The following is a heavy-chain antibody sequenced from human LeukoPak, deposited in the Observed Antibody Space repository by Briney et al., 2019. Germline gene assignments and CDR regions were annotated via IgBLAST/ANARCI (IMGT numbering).Heavy chain of an antibody. CDR2: IYSGGST. CDR3: ARDNRVEMATIYGDWGAFDI. CDR1: GFTVSSNY. J-gene: IGHJ3*02. V-gene: IGHV3-66*01. Sequence: GGSLRLSCAASGFTVSSNYMSWVRQAPGKGLEWVSVIYSGGSTYYADSVKGRFTISRDNSKNTLYLQMNSLRAEDTAVYYCARDNRVEMATIYGDWGAFDIWGQGTMVTVSS. D-gene: IGHD5-24*01.